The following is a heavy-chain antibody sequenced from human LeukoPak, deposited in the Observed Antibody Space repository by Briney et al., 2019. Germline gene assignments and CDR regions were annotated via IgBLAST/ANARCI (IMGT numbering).Heavy chain of an antibody. Sequence: SETLSLTCTVSGGSISSYYWSWIRQPAGKGLEWIGRIYTSGSTNYNPSLKSRVTISVDTSKNQFSLKLSSVTAADTAVYYCATDTGIAVAVHCFDYWGQGTLVTVSS. D-gene: IGHD6-19*01. CDR2: IYTSGST. CDR3: ATDTGIAVAVHCFDY. J-gene: IGHJ4*02. V-gene: IGHV4-4*07. CDR1: GGSISSYY.